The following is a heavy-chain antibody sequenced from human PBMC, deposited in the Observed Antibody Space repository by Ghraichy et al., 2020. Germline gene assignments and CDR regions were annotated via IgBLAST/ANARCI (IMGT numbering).Heavy chain of an antibody. CDR3: VRGLYESSGTFDS. CDR1: GFTFSTYW. Sequence: ETLSLTCEASGFTFSTYWMSWVRQAPGKGLEWVANIKHDESEKYYVDSVKGRFTISRDNAKNSLYLQMNSLRVEDTAVYYCVRGLYESSGTFDSWGQGTLVTVSS. CDR2: IKHDESEK. V-gene: IGHV3-7*03. D-gene: IGHD3-22*01. J-gene: IGHJ4*02.